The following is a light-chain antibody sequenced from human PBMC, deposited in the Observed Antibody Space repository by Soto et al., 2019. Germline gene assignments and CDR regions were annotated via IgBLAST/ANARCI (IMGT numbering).Light chain of an antibody. CDR2: EVF. Sequence: QSVLTQPASISVSPGQSISISCTGTSNDVGAFDYVSWYQQHPGKAPKLIIFEVFNRPSGVSTRFSGSKSGSTASLTISGLQAEDEADYFCSSYTTNNAHVFGGGTKVTVL. V-gene: IGLV2-14*01. CDR3: SSYTTNNAHV. J-gene: IGLJ2*01. CDR1: SNDVGAFDY.